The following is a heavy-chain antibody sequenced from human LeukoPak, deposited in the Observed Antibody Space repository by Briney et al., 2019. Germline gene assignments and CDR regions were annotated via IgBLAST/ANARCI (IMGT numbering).Heavy chain of an antibody. D-gene: IGHD4-17*01. CDR3: ARPMTTVTTYYYYYGMDV. CDR2: ISYDGSNK. Sequence: PGGSLRLSCAASGFTFSSHAMHWVRQAPGKGLEWVAVISYDGSNKYYADSVKGRFTISRDNSKNTLYLQMNSLRAEDTAVYYCARPMTTVTTYYYYYGMDVWGQGTTVTVSS. V-gene: IGHV3-30-3*01. CDR1: GFTFSSHA. J-gene: IGHJ6*02.